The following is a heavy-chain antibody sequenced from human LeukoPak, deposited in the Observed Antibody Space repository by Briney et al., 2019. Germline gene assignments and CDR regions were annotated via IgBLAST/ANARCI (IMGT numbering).Heavy chain of an antibody. D-gene: IGHD6-13*01. CDR3: ARVLTVSSSWYGLGDPRKYYFDY. Sequence: SETLSLTCTVSGGSISSSSYYWGWIRQPPGKGLEWIGSIYYSGSTYYNPSLKGRVTISVDTSKNQFSLKLSSVTAADTAVYYCARVLTVSSSWYGLGDPRKYYFDYWGQGTLVTVSS. CDR1: GGSISSSSYY. V-gene: IGHV4-39*07. CDR2: IYYSGST. J-gene: IGHJ4*02.